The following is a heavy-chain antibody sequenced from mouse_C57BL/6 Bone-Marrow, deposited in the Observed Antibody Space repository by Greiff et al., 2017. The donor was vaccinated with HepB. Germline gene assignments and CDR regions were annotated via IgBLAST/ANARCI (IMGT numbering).Heavy chain of an antibody. Sequence: EVQVVESGPGLVKPSQSLSLTCSVTGYSITSGYYWNWIRPFPGNKLEWMGFISYDGSNNYNPSLKNRISITRDASKNQFFLKLNPVTTDDTATYCCARGGSSSLYAMDYWGQGTSVTVSS. J-gene: IGHJ4*01. V-gene: IGHV3-6*01. CDR2: ISYDGSN. CDR3: ARGGSSSLYAMDY. D-gene: IGHD1-1*01. CDR1: GYSITSGYY.